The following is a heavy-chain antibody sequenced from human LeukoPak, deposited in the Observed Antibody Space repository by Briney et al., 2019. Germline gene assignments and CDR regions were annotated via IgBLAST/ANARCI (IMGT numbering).Heavy chain of an antibody. CDR2: INPNSGGT. J-gene: IGHJ4*02. Sequence: ASVKVSCKASGYTLTGYYVHWVRQAPGQGLEWMGCINPNSGGTNYAQNFQGRVTMTRDTSISTAYMELSRLRSDDTAVYYCAREGYCSGGACLDYWGQGTLVTVSS. V-gene: IGHV1-2*02. CDR3: AREGYCSGGACLDY. D-gene: IGHD2-15*01. CDR1: GYTLTGYY.